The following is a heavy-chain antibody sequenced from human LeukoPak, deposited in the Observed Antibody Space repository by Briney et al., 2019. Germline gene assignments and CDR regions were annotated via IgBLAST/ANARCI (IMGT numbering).Heavy chain of an antibody. CDR3: ARDWEYYDSSGYSEYFQH. D-gene: IGHD3-22*01. J-gene: IGHJ1*01. CDR2: IYTSGST. CDR1: GGSISSYY. Sequence: SETLSLTCTVSGGSISSYYWSWIRQPAGKGLEWIGRIYTSGSTNYNPSLKSRVTMSVDTSKNQFSLKLSSVTAADTAVYYCARDWEYYDSSGYSEYFQHWGQGTLVTVSP. V-gene: IGHV4-4*07.